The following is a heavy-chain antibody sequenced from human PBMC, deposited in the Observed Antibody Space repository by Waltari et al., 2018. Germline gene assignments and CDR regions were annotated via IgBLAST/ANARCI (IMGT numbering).Heavy chain of an antibody. Sequence: QVQLQESGPGLLKPSETLSLTCTVSGGSFSSPFWTWIRQSPGKGLEWIGNIDYTGSTKYIPSLRSRVTISVDTSKTQFSLRLSSVTAADTAVYYCARFVRGRYFDYWGQGSLATVSS. CDR2: IDYTGST. CDR3: ARFVRGRYFDY. J-gene: IGHJ4*02. CDR1: GGSFSSPF. V-gene: IGHV4-59*11. D-gene: IGHD6-6*01.